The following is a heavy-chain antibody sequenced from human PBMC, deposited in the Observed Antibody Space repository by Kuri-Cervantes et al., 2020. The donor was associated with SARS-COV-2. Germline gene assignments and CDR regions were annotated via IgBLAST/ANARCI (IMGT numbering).Heavy chain of an antibody. J-gene: IGHJ4*02. V-gene: IGHV1-18*04. D-gene: IGHD3-22*01. Sequence: ASVKVSCKASGYTFTGYYMHWVRQAPGQGLEWMGWLSANNGNTNYAQKLQGRVTMTTDTSTSTAYMELKSLRSDDTAVYYCARDRDYYDSGGYWGQGTLVTVSS. CDR3: ARDRDYYDSGGY. CDR2: LSANNGNT. CDR1: GYTFTGYY.